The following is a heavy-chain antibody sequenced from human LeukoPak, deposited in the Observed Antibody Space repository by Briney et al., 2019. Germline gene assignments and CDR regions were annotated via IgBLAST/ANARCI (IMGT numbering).Heavy chain of an antibody. CDR1: GFTFSSYS. V-gene: IGHV3-21*01. D-gene: IGHD2-15*01. Sequence: PGGSLRLSCAASGFTFSSYSMNWVRQAPGKGLEWVSSISSSSSYIYYADSVKGRFTISRDNAKNSLYLQMNSLRAEDTAVYYCARGYCSSGSCLYGMDVWGQGTTVTVSS. J-gene: IGHJ6*02. CDR2: ISSSSSYI. CDR3: ARGYCSSGSCLYGMDV.